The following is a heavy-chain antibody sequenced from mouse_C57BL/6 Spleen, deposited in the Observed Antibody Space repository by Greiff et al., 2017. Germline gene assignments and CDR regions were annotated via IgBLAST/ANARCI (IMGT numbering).Heavy chain of an antibody. J-gene: IGHJ4*01. CDR3: ARDTETGLMDY. Sequence: EVQLQQSGPELVKPGASVKISCKASGYTFTDYYMNWVKQSHGKSLEWIGDINPNNGGTSYNQKFKGKATLTVDKSSSTAYMELRSLTSEDSAVYYCARDTETGLMDYWGQGTSGTGSS. CDR2: INPNNGGT. V-gene: IGHV1-26*01. CDR1: GYTFTDYY. D-gene: IGHD3-3*01.